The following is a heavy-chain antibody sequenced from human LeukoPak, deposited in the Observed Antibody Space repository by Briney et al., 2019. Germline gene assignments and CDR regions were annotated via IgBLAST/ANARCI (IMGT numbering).Heavy chain of an antibody. D-gene: IGHD2-21*02. J-gene: IGHJ6*02. CDR1: GYIFTRYA. CDR2: ISGYNDNT. CDR3: ATTFCGGDCYRPTQKYGPDV. Sequence: ASVKVSCKATGYIFTRYAVTWVRQAPGQGLEWMGWISGYNDNTNYAQRFQGRVTMTIDSSARTANMDLRSLRSDDTAVYYCATTFCGGDCYRPTQKYGPDVWGQGTKVTVSS. V-gene: IGHV1-18*01.